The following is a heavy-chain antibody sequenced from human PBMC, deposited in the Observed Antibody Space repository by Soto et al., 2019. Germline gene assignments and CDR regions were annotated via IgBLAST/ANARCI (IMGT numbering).Heavy chain of an antibody. V-gene: IGHV4-31*03. Sequence: SETLSLTCTVSGGSISSGGYYWSWIRQHPGKGLEWIGYIYYSGSTYYNPSLKNRVTISVDTSKNQFSLKLSSVTAADTAVYYCARARRVTMVRRYYFDYWGQGTLVTVSS. CDR1: GGSISSGGYY. D-gene: IGHD3-10*01. CDR3: ARARRVTMVRRYYFDY. J-gene: IGHJ4*02. CDR2: IYYSGST.